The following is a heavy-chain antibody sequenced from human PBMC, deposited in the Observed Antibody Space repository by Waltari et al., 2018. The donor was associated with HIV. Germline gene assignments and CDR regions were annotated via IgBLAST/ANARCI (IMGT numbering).Heavy chain of an antibody. CDR1: GFSLNTAGLG. CDR2: IFSNDEE. J-gene: IGHJ6*02. CDR3: VRFSYVPFDYGTDF. D-gene: IGHD1-26*01. Sequence: QVTLKESGPVLVKPAETLTLTCTVSGFSLNTAGLGVGWIRQPPGKALEWLAHIFSNDEEVYSTSLESRLTISRDASNSRVVLTMTNMDPVDTGTYFCVRFSYVPFDYGTDFWGRGTTVTVSS. V-gene: IGHV2-26*01.